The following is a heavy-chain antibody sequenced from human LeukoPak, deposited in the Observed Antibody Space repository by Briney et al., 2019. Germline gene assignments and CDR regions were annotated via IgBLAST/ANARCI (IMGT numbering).Heavy chain of an antibody. J-gene: IGHJ4*02. CDR3: AREKSGWSLGDFDY. Sequence: GRSLRLSCAPSGFTFSSYGMHWVRQAPGKGLEWVAVIWYDGSNKYYADSVKGRFTISRDNSKNTLYLQMNSLRAEDTAVYYCAREKSGWSLGDFDYWGQGTLVTVSS. CDR1: GFTFSSYG. CDR2: IWYDGSNK. V-gene: IGHV3-33*01. D-gene: IGHD6-19*01.